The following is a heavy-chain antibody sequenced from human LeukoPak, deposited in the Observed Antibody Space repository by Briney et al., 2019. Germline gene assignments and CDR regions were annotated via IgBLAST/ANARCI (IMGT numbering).Heavy chain of an antibody. D-gene: IGHD2-2*01. V-gene: IGHV1-69*13. Sequence: SVKVSCKASGGTFSSYAISWVRQAPGQGLEWMGGIIPIFGTANYAQKFQGRVTITADESTSTAYMELSSLRAEDTAVYYCARAKEGYCSSTSCYGLDYWGQGTLVTVSS. CDR3: ARAKEGYCSSTSCYGLDY. CDR2: IIPIFGTA. J-gene: IGHJ4*02. CDR1: GGTFSSYA.